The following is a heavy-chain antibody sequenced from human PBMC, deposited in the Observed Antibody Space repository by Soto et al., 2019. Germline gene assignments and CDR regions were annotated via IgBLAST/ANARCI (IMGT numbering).Heavy chain of an antibody. V-gene: IGHV4-34*01. CDR1: GGSFSGYY. J-gene: IGHJ5*02. CDR2: INHSGST. CDR3: ASSWSSSSFDP. Sequence: SETLSLTCAVYGGSFSGYYWSWIRQPPGKGLEWIGEINHSGSTNYNPSLKSRVTISVDTSKNQFSLKLSSVTAADTAVYYCASSWSSSSFDPWGQGTLVTVSS. D-gene: IGHD2-8*01.